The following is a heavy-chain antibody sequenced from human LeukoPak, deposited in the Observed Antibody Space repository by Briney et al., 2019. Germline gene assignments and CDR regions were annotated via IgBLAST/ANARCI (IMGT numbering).Heavy chain of an antibody. CDR3: ARRVAAAGSTGLRYIDV. CDR1: GFTFSDYY. V-gene: IGHV3-11*04. D-gene: IGHD6-13*01. Sequence: TGGSPRLSCAASGFTFSDYYMSWIRQAPGKGLEWVSYISSSGTTIYYADSVKGRFTISRDNAENSLYLQMNSLRAEDTAVYYCARRVAAAGSTGLRYIDVWGKGTTVTVSS. J-gene: IGHJ6*03. CDR2: ISSSGTTI.